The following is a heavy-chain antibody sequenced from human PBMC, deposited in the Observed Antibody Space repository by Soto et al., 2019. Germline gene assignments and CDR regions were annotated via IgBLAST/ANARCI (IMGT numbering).Heavy chain of an antibody. Sequence: QVQLQESGPGLVKPSETLSLTCTVSGGSISSYYWSWIRQPPGKGLEWIGYIYYSGSTNYNPSLKSRVTISVDTSKNQFSLKLSSVTAADTAVYYCVRVFSGRGGYYDSSGYPDWYFDLWGRGTLVTVSS. CDR1: GGSISSYY. J-gene: IGHJ2*01. CDR3: VRVFSGRGGYYDSSGYPDWYFDL. CDR2: IYYSGST. D-gene: IGHD3-22*01. V-gene: IGHV4-59*01.